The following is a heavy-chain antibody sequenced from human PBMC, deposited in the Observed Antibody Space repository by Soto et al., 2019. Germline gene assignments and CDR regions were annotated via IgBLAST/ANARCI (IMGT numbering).Heavy chain of an antibody. CDR1: GGSISSYY. J-gene: IGHJ4*02. CDR3: AWGEAQYYDFWSGYPLGITRFDY. V-gene: IGHV4-59*01. D-gene: IGHD3-3*01. Sequence: QVQLQESGPGLVKPSETLSLTCTVSGGSISSYYWSWIRQPPGMGLEWIGYIYYSGSTNYNPSLKSRVTLSVDTCKDEISLNLSSVTAADKAVYYCAWGEAQYYDFWSGYPLGITRFDYWGQGTLVTVSS. CDR2: IYYSGST.